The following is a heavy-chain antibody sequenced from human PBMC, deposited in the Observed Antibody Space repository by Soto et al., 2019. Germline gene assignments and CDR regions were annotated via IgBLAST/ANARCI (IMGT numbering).Heavy chain of an antibody. CDR2: VSLDSDTV. D-gene: IGHD3-3*01. CDR1: GFDFSTYN. V-gene: IGHV3-48*02. CDR3: ERIYYDYV. J-gene: IGHJ6*01. Sequence: WGSLGFCCVSFGFDFSTYNMNWVRQAPGKGLEWIAYVSLDSDTVHYADSVKGRFTISRDDPENSLFLQMNSLRDEDTATYYCERIYYDYVWGQGTTVTVSS.